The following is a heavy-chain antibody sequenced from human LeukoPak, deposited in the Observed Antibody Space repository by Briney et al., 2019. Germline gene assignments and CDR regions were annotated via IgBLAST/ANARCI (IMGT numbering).Heavy chain of an antibody. J-gene: IGHJ4*02. D-gene: IGHD4-11*01. CDR3: ARDAIVRDYSNSDY. CDR1: RYIFTGYY. V-gene: IGHV1-2*02. Sequence: ASVKVSCKGSRYIFTGYYVYWVRQAPGQGLEWMGWVNPDSGGTKYAQNFQGRVTMTRDTSISTAYMELSRLTSDDTAVYSWARDAIVRDYSNSDYWGQGTLVTVSS. CDR2: VNPDSGGT.